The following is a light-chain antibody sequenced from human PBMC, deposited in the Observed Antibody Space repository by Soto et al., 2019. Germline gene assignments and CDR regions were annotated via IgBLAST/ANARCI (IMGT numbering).Light chain of an antibody. J-gene: IGKJ1*01. CDR2: GAS. CDR1: QSVNSNY. Sequence: EMVMTQSPAILSVSPGESATLSCRASQSVNSNYLAWYQQHPGQPPRLLIYGASNRATGIPDRFSGSGSGTDFTLTISRLEPEDFAVYYCQQYGSSPTFGQGTKVDIK. V-gene: IGKV3-20*01. CDR3: QQYGSSPT.